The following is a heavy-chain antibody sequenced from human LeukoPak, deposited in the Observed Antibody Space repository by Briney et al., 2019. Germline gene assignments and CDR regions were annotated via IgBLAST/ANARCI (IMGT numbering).Heavy chain of an antibody. CDR2: IYYSGST. D-gene: IGHD3-16*01. Sequence: SETLSLTCTVSGGSISSYYWSWIRQPPGKGLEWIGYIYYSGSTNYNPSLKSRVTISVDTSKNQFSMKLRSVTAADTAVYYCARFNLTALDYWGQGTLVTVSS. CDR1: GGSISSYY. V-gene: IGHV4-59*01. J-gene: IGHJ4*02. CDR3: ARFNLTALDY.